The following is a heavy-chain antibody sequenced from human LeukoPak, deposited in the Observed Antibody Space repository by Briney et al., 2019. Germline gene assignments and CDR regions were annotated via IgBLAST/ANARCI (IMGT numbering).Heavy chain of an antibody. D-gene: IGHD4-23*01. Sequence: PGGSLRLSCAASGVTFSNYAMTWVRQAPGKGLEWVSAITGNGGITYYGDSAKVRLTISRDNSNNTLYLQMNSLRADATAVYYCAKDPFMLVTLGNMDVWGKGTTVTVSS. V-gene: IGHV3-23*01. CDR1: GVTFSNYA. J-gene: IGHJ6*03. CDR2: ITGNGGIT. CDR3: AKDPFMLVTLGNMDV.